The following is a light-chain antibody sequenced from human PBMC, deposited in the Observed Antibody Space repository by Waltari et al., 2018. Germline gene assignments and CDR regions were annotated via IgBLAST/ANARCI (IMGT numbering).Light chain of an antibody. CDR1: QSVRSN. V-gene: IGKV3-15*01. CDR2: GTS. CDR3: QQYVDSPPYT. Sequence: EIVMTQSPATLSVSPGATVTLSCRASQSVRSNVVWYHQRPGRAPRLLIYGTSTRPTGVPARFSGSGSGTDFTLTISGLQSEDFGIYYCQQYVDSPPYTFGQGTKLEI. J-gene: IGKJ2*01.